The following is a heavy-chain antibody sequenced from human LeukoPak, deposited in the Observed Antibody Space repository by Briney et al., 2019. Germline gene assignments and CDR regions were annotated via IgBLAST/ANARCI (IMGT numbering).Heavy chain of an antibody. Sequence: ASVKVSCKASGYTFTSYGISWVRQAPGQGLEWMGWISAYNGNTNYAQKLQGRVTTTTDTSTSTAYMELRSLRSDDTAVYYCARHPYSSGYYFEDYWGQGTLVTVPS. J-gene: IGHJ4*02. CDR2: ISAYNGNT. V-gene: IGHV1-18*01. D-gene: IGHD3-22*01. CDR1: GYTFTSYG. CDR3: ARHPYSSGYYFEDY.